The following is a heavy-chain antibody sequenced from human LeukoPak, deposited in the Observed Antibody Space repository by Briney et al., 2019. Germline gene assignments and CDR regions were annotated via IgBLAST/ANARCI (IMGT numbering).Heavy chain of an antibody. CDR3: ARDIAAAGYAFDY. Sequence: PGGSLRLSCAASGFTVSINYMSWVREAPGKGLEGVLVIYSGGSTYYADSVKGRFTISRDNSKNTLYLQMNSLRAEDTAVYYCARDIAAAGYAFDYWGQGTLVTVSS. J-gene: IGHJ4*02. V-gene: IGHV3-53*01. D-gene: IGHD6-13*01. CDR2: IYSGGST. CDR1: GFTVSINY.